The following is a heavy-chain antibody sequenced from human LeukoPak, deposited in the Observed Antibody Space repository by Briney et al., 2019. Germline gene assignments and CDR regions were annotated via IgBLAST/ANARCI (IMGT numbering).Heavy chain of an antibody. CDR3: ARGAYYYDSSGYSPRLVY. J-gene: IGHJ4*02. CDR1: GGSFSGYY. Sequence: PSETLPLTCAVLGGSFSGYYLSWIRQPPGKGLEWIGEINHSGITNYNPSLKSRVTISVDTSKNQFSLKLSSVTAADTAVYYCARGAYYYDSSGYSPRLVYWGQGTLVTVSS. CDR2: INHSGIT. D-gene: IGHD3-22*01. V-gene: IGHV4-34*01.